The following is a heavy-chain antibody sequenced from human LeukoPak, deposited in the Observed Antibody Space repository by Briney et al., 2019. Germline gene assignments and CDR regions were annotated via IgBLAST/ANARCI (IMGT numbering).Heavy chain of an antibody. CDR1: GFTFGRYW. D-gene: IGHD3-22*01. CDR2: IKQDGSET. Sequence: PGGSLRLSCAASGFTFGRYWMSWVRHAPRKGLEWVANIKQDGSETYYVDSVKGRFTISRDNAKNSLFLQMNSLRAEDTAVYYCARDKGDYDRSGSLFVFGGQGTLVTVSS. V-gene: IGHV3-7*03. CDR3: ARDKGDYDRSGSLFVF. J-gene: IGHJ4*02.